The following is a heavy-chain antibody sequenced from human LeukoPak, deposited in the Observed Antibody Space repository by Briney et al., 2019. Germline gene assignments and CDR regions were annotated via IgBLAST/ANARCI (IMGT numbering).Heavy chain of an antibody. CDR1: GYTFTSYA. V-gene: IGHV7-4-1*02. J-gene: IGHJ4*02. Sequence: ASVKVSCKASGYTFTSYAMYWVRQAPGQGLEWMGWINTNTGNPTYAQGFTGRFVFSLDTSVSTAYLQISSLKAEDTAVYYCARESSTTRYNYYGSGSYSDWGQGTLVTVSS. CDR3: ARESSTTRYNYYGSGSYSD. D-gene: IGHD3-10*01. CDR2: INTNTGNP.